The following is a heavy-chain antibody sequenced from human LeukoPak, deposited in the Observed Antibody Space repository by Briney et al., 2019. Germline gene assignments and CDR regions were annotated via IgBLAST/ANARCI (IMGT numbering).Heavy chain of an antibody. CDR1: GFTFSTYN. D-gene: IGHD1-26*01. V-gene: IGHV3-48*01. J-gene: IGHJ4*02. Sequence: GGSLRLSCAASGFTFSTYNMNWVRQAPGKGLEWVSYISSSSSTIYYADSVRGRFTISRDSSKNTLYLQMDSLRVEDTAVYYCAKESQLSYSGTFYIDYWGQGTLVTVSS. CDR2: ISSSSSTI. CDR3: AKESQLSYSGTFYIDY.